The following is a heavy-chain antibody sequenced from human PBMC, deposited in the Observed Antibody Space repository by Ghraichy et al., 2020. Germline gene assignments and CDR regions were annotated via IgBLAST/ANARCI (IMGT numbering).Heavy chain of an antibody. J-gene: IGHJ4*02. CDR2: IGSGGSSS. Sequence: GSLNISCVATGFTFSSYSMNWVRQAPGKGLEWVSYIGSGGSSSYYADSVKGRFTISRDNAKNSVYLDMNSLRAEDTALYYCVRDGCSGRTCTFYNWGQGALVTVSS. V-gene: IGHV3-48*04. D-gene: IGHD2-15*01. CDR1: GFTFSSYS. CDR3: VRDGCSGRTCTFYN.